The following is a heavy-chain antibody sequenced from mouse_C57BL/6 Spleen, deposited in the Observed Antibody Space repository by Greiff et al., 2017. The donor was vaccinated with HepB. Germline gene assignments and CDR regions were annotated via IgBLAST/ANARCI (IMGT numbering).Heavy chain of an antibody. CDR1: GYSITSGYY. Sequence: DVQLQESGPGLVKPSQSLSLTCSVTGYSITSGYYWNWIRQFPGNKLEWMGYISYDGSNNYNPSLKNRISITRDTSKNQFFLKLNSVTTEDTATYYCARDYGSSEGYFDVWGTGTTVTVSS. CDR3: ARDYGSSEGYFDV. CDR2: ISYDGSN. D-gene: IGHD1-1*01. V-gene: IGHV3-6*01. J-gene: IGHJ1*03.